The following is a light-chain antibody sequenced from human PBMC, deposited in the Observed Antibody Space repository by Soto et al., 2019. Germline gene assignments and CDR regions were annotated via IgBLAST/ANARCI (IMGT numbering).Light chain of an antibody. V-gene: IGKV1-5*03. CDR2: KTS. Sequence: DIQMTQSPSTLSASVGDRVTITCRASQSISSWLAWYQQKPGKAPKLLIYKTSSLESGVPSRFSGSGSGTEFTLTISSLQPDDFATYYCQQYNSYLLTFGGGTKVEIK. J-gene: IGKJ4*01. CDR1: QSISSW. CDR3: QQYNSYLLT.